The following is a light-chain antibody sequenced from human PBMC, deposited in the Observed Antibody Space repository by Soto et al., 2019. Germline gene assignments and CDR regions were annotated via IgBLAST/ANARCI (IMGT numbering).Light chain of an antibody. V-gene: IGKV1-39*01. CDR2: AAS. CDR1: QSISDF. J-gene: IGKJ1*01. Sequence: DIQMTQSPYSLSASVGDRVTITCRASQSISDFLNWYQQKPGKAPKLLIYAASTLQSGVPSRFSGSGSGTDFTLTISSLEPEDFATYDCQQTYSTPPTFGQGTKVDIK. CDR3: QQTYSTPPT.